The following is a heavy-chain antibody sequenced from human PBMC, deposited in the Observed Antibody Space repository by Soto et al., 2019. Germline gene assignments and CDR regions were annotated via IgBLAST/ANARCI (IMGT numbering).Heavy chain of an antibody. CDR2: ISGSGGST. CDR3: AKDFYSKDPYYYYGMDV. V-gene: IGHV3-23*01. CDR1: GFTFSSYA. J-gene: IGHJ6*02. Sequence: GGSLRLSCAASGFTFSSYAMSWVRQAPGKGLEWVSAISGSGGSTYYADSVKGRFTISRDNSKNTLYLQMNSLRAEDTAVYYSAKDFYSKDPYYYYGMDVWGQGTTVTVSS. D-gene: IGHD4-4*01.